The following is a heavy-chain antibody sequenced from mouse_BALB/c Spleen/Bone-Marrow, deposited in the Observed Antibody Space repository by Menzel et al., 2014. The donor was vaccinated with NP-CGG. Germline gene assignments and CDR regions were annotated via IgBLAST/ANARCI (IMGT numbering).Heavy chain of an antibody. Sequence: EVKLMESGGGLVQPGGSRKLSCAASGFTFSSFGMHWVRQAPEKGLEWVAYISSGSSTIYYTDTVKGRFTISRDNPKNTLFLQMTSLRSEDTAMYYCARRYYGSSFSYFDYWGQGTTLTVSS. D-gene: IGHD1-1*01. J-gene: IGHJ2*01. CDR1: GFTFSSFG. CDR3: ARRYYGSSFSYFDY. V-gene: IGHV5-17*02. CDR2: ISSGSSTI.